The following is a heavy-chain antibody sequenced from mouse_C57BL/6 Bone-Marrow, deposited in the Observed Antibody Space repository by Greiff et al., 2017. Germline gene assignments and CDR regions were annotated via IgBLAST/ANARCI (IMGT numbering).Heavy chain of an antibody. CDR1: GYTFTSYW. J-gene: IGHJ1*03. V-gene: IGHV1-55*01. D-gene: IGHD2-4*01. CDR2: IYPGSGST. CDR3: AGASYYDLGYFGV. Sequence: QVQLKQPGAELVKPGASVKMSCKASGYTFTSYWITWVKQRPGQGLEWIGDIYPGSGSTNYNEKFKSKATLTVDTASSTAYMQLSSLTSDDSAVYYCAGASYYDLGYFGVGGTGSTVTVSS.